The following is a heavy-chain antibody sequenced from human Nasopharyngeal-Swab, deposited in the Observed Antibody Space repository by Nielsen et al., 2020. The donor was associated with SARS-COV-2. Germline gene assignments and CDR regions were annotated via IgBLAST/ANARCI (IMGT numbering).Heavy chain of an antibody. V-gene: IGHV3-23*01. CDR1: GLTFSSYA. CDR2: INSGGTTT. J-gene: IGHJ4*02. D-gene: IGHD3-10*01. Sequence: GESLKISCAASGLTFSSYAMSWARQAPGEGLEWVSGINSGGTTTFYADIVKGRFTISRDNSKNTLYLQLNSLKVEDTAVYYCASYGAGSYYSTGVYYWGQGTRVIVSS. CDR3: ASYGAGSYYSTGVYY.